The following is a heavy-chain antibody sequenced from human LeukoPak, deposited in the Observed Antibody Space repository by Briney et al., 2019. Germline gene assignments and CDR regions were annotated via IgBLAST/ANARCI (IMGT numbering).Heavy chain of an antibody. J-gene: IGHJ4*02. CDR2: ITTDETT. CDR1: GFTFSVAW. V-gene: IGHV3-74*01. Sequence: GGSLRLSCAASGFTFSVAWMHWFRQVPGKGLMWVSRITTDETTTYADSVRGRFSISRDNAKNTVYLQMNSLRVEDTAVYYCAGTVAFDYWGQGTLVTVSS. D-gene: IGHD4-23*01. CDR3: AGTVAFDY.